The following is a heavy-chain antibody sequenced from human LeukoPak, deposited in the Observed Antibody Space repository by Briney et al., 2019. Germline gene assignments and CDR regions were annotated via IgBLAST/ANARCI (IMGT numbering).Heavy chain of an antibody. J-gene: IGHJ6*02. CDR1: GFTLSSYS. Sequence: PGGSLRLSCAASGFTLSSYSMNWVRQAPGKGLEWVSYISSSSSTIYYADSVKGRFTISRDNAMNPLYLQMSTLRAEDTAGYYCARDQYYYGSGGQGGMDVWGQGTTVTVSS. CDR3: ARDQYYYGSGGQGGMDV. D-gene: IGHD3-10*01. CDR2: ISSSSSTI. V-gene: IGHV3-48*04.